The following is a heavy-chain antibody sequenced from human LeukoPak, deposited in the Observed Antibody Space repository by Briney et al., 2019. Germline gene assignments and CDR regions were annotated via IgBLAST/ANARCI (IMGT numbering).Heavy chain of an antibody. CDR2: IYYTGAT. Sequence: SETLSPTCTVSGGSISSYYWTWIRQPPGKGLEWIGYIYYTGATSYNPSLKSRVTISVDTSKNQFSLKVTSVTTADTAVYYCAKYGGSGWVIDNWGQGTLVTVSS. CDR1: GGSISSYY. V-gene: IGHV4-59*08. J-gene: IGHJ4*02. CDR3: AKYGGSGWVIDN. D-gene: IGHD6-19*01.